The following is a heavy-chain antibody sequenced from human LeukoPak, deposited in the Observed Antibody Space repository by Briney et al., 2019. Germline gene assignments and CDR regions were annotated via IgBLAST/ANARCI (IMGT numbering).Heavy chain of an antibody. CDR2: ISGSGGST. CDR1: GFTFSSYA. Sequence: GGSLRLSCAASGFTFSSYAMSWVRQAPGKGLEWVSAISGSGGSTYYADAVKGRFTISRDNSKNTLYLQMNSLRAEDTAVYYCAKYLEEDDGWYPDNDAFDIWGQGTMVTVYS. D-gene: IGHD6-19*01. V-gene: IGHV3-23*01. CDR3: AKYLEEDDGWYPDNDAFDI. J-gene: IGHJ3*02.